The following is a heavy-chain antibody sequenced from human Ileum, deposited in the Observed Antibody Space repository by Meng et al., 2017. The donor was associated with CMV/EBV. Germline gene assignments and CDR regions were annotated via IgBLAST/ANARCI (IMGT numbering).Heavy chain of an antibody. V-gene: IGHV3-73*01. D-gene: IGHD2/OR15-2a*01. CDR3: TRLSDKIAFDT. CDR2: IRGKADMY. Sequence: LSGAALEFSFPGSALHWFRHAYGKGLGWVGRIRGKADMYYAASVKCRFTISRDDSKNTAYLQMSSLKTYDTAVYYCTRLSDKIAFDTWGQGTMVTVSS. CDR1: EFSFPGSA. J-gene: IGHJ3*02.